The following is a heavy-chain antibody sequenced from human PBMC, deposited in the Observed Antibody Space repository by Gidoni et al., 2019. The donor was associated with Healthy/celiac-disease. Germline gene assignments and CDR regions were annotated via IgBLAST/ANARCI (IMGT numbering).Heavy chain of an antibody. CDR3: ARDLDYYYGMDV. V-gene: IGHV3-21*01. CDR2: ISSSSSYI. J-gene: IGHJ6*02. Sequence: EVQLVESGGGLVKPGGSLLLSRAASGFTFSSYSMNWVRQAPGKGLEWVSSISSSSSYIYYADSVKGRFTISRDNAKNSLYLQMNSLRAEDTAVYYCARDLDYYYGMDVWGQGTTVTVSS. CDR1: GFTFSSYS.